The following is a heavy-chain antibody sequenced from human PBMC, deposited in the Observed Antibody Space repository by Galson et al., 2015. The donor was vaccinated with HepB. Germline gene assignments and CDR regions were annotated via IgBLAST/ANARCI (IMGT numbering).Heavy chain of an antibody. D-gene: IGHD6-6*01. J-gene: IGHJ6*02. CDR3: ARDKSNPEYSSSSGLYYYGMDV. V-gene: IGHV3-64*01. Sequence: SLRLSCAASGFTFSSYAMHWVRQAPGKGLEYVSAISSNGGSTYYANSVKGRFTISRDNSKNTLYLQMGSLRAEDMAVYYCARDKSNPEYSSSSGLYYYGMDVWGQGTTVTVSS. CDR1: GFTFSSYA. CDR2: ISSNGGST.